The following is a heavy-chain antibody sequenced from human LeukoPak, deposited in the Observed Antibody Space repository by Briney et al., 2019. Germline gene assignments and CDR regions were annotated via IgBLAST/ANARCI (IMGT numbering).Heavy chain of an antibody. V-gene: IGHV3-23*01. CDR3: AKGGPAAPFDY. J-gene: IGHJ4*02. D-gene: IGHD2-2*01. CDR1: GFTFSSYA. Sequence: PGGSLRLSCAASGFTFSSYAMSWVRQAPGKGLEWVSSITWNGGSTAYADSVKGRFTISRDNSKNTLYLQMNSLRAEDTAVYYCAKGGPAAPFDYWGQGTLVTVSS. CDR2: ITWNGGST.